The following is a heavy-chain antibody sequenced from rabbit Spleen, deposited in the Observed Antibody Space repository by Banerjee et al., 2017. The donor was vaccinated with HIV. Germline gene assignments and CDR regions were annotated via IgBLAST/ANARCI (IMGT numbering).Heavy chain of an antibody. D-gene: IGHD6-1*01. V-gene: IGHV1S47*01. CDR2: IDLVFGTT. J-gene: IGHJ4*01. CDR3: VREAGYGGYGDANL. CDR1: GFDFSSYG. Sequence: QEQLEESGGDLVKPGASLTLTCTASGFDFSSYGVSWVRQAPGKGLEWIGYIDLVFGTTYYASWVNGRFTISSHNAQNTLYLQLNSLTAADTATYFCVREAGYGGYGDANLWGQGTLVTVS.